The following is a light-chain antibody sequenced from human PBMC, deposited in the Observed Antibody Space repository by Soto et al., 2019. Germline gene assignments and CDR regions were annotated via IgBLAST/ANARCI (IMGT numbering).Light chain of an antibody. J-gene: IGKJ2*01. CDR2: KAS. Sequence: DIQMTQSPSTLSASVGDRVTITCRASESISNWLAWYQHKPGKAPTLLIYKASYLENRVPSRFSGSGSGTEFTLTIGGLQPDDFATYYCLQYSGSLSTFGQGTKLEIK. CDR3: LQYSGSLST. CDR1: ESISNW. V-gene: IGKV1-5*03.